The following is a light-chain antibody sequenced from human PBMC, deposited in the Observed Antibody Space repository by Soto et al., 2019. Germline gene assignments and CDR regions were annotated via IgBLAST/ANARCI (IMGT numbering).Light chain of an antibody. CDR1: QSVLYNSNNKNY. CDR3: HQYYKSPVT. J-gene: IGKJ1*01. CDR2: WAS. V-gene: IGKV4-1*01. Sequence: DIVMTQSPDSLAVSLGERATINCKSSQSVLYNSNNKNYLAWYQQKPGQPPKLLIYWASTRQSGVPDRFSGSGSGTDFTLTISSLQTEDVAVYYCHQYYKSPVTFVHGTKVEIK.